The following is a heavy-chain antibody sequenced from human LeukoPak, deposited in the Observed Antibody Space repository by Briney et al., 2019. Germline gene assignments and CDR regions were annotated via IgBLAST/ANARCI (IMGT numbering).Heavy chain of an antibody. Sequence: SVKVSCKASGGTFSSYAISLVRQAPGQGLEWMGRIIPIFGTANYAQKFQGRVTITTDESTSTAYMELSSLRSEDTVVYYCARSAVAATPFDPWGQGTLVTVSS. J-gene: IGHJ5*02. CDR3: ARSAVAATPFDP. CDR1: GGTFSSYA. D-gene: IGHD2-15*01. V-gene: IGHV1-69*05. CDR2: IIPIFGTA.